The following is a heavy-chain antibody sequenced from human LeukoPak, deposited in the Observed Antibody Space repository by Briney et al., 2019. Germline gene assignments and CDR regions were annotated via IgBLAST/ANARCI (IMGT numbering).Heavy chain of an antibody. CDR1: GFTFSSYA. D-gene: IGHD3-9*01. Sequence: GGSLRLSCATSGFTFSSYAMHWVRQAPGKGLEWVAVISYDGSNKYYADSVKGRFTISRDNSKNTLYLQMNSLRAEDTAVYYCARATAGLVIISAPDYWGQGTLDTVSS. V-gene: IGHV3-30*04. J-gene: IGHJ4*02. CDR2: ISYDGSNK. CDR3: ARATAGLVIISAPDY.